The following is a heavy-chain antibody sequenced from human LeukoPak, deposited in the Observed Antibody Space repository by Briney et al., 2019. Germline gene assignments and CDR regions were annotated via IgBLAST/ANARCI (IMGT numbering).Heavy chain of an antibody. D-gene: IGHD2-2*03. CDR3: ARKVGYCSSTSCAAAFDY. Sequence: ASVKVSCKASGYTFTSYDINWVRQATGQGLEWMGWLNPNTGHTGFAQKSQGRVTMTRDTSISTAYMELSSLRSEDTAVYYCARKVGYCSSTSCAAAFDYWGQGTLVTVSS. CDR2: LNPNTGHT. CDR1: GYTFTSYD. J-gene: IGHJ4*02. V-gene: IGHV1-8*01.